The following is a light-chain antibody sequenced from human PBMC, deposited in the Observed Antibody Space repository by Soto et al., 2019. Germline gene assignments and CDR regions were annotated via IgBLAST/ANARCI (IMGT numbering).Light chain of an antibody. V-gene: IGKV3-15*01. CDR1: QSISRN. CDR3: QQYNTWPPIT. CDR2: AAS. Sequence: EIVMTQSPATLSVSPGERASLSCRVSQSISRNLAWYQHNPGQAPRLLIYAASTRATGIPARFSGSGSGTEFTLTISSLQSEDFAVYYCQQYNTWPPITFGQGTRLEIK. J-gene: IGKJ5*01.